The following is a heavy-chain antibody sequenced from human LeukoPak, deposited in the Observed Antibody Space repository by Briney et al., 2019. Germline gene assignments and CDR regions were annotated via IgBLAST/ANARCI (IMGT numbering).Heavy chain of an antibody. V-gene: IGHV3-48*03. CDR3: ARVLFHSLAVFDY. J-gene: IGHJ4*02. D-gene: IGHD2/OR15-2a*01. Sequence: PGGSLRLSCAASGFTFSSYKMIWVRQAPGKGLEWVSYITTSGTTTYYADSLKGRFTISRDNAKNSLYLQMNSLRADDTAVYYCARVLFHSLAVFDYWGQGTLVTVSS. CDR2: ITTSGTTT. CDR1: GFTFSSYK.